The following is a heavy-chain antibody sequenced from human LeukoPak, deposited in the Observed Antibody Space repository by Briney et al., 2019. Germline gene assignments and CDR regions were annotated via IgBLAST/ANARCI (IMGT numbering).Heavy chain of an antibody. D-gene: IGHD6-19*01. CDR3: ATDRSSSGWYYFDY. J-gene: IGHJ4*02. Sequence: SVKVSCKASGGTFSSYAISWVRQAPGQGLEWMGRIIPILGIANYAQKFQGRVTITADKSTSTAYMELSSLRSEDTAVYYCATDRSSSGWYYFDYWGQGTLVTVSS. CDR2: IIPILGIA. V-gene: IGHV1-69*04. CDR1: GGTFSSYA.